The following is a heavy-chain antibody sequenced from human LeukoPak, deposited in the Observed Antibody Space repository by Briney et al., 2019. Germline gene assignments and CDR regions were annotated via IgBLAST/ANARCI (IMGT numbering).Heavy chain of an antibody. CDR3: LRVPGYCSGGSCYTNDWFDP. Sequence: GASVKVSCKASGGTFSSYAISWVRQAPGQGLEWMGGIIPLFGTANYAQKFPHRVTNTAGKSTNTAYLEMSNLRARDTDVCDFLRVPGYCSGGSCYTNDWFDPWGQGTLVTVSS. CDR1: GGTFSSYA. J-gene: IGHJ5*02. V-gene: IGHV1-69*06. CDR2: IIPLFGTA. D-gene: IGHD2-15*01.